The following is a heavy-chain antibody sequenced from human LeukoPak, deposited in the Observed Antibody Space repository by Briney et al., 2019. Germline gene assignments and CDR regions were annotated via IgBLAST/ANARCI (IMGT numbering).Heavy chain of an antibody. Sequence: KASETLSLTCTVSGGSISNYYWGWIRQPPGKGLEWIGSLYYTGSTYYNPSLKSRVTISVDTSKNQFSLKLSSVTAADTAVYYCARQPGYYDSSGYYPLPYYYGMDVWGQGTTVTVSS. CDR3: ARQPGYYDSSGYYPLPYYYGMDV. V-gene: IGHV4-39*01. D-gene: IGHD3-22*01. CDR2: LYYTGST. J-gene: IGHJ6*02. CDR1: GGSISNYY.